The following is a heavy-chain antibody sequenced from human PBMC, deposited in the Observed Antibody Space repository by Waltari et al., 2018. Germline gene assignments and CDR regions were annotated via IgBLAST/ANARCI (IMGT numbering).Heavy chain of an antibody. CDR2: INHSGRT. V-gene: IGHV4-34*01. Sequence: QVQLQQWGAGLLKPSETLSLTCAVYGGSFSGYYWSWIRQPPGKGLEWIGEINHSGRTNYNPSLKSRVTISVDTSKNQFSLKLSSVTAADTAVYYCARGRRNVLLWFRESEGWFDPWGQGTLVTVSS. CDR3: ARGRRNVLLWFRESEGWFDP. J-gene: IGHJ5*02. D-gene: IGHD3-10*01. CDR1: GGSFSGYY.